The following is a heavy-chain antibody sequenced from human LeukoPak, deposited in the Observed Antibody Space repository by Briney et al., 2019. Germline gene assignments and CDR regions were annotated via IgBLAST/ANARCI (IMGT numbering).Heavy chain of an antibody. CDR2: IKQDGGEK. CDR1: GFTFSNYW. V-gene: IGHV3-7*01. J-gene: IGHJ3*02. D-gene: IGHD3-10*01. Sequence: PGGSLRLSCAASGFTFSNYWMNWVRQAPGKGLEWVANIKQDGGEKSYVDSVKGRFTISRDNAKNSLHLQMNSLRAEDTAVYYCARDRGGSASNGFDAFDIWGQGTMVTVSS. CDR3: ARDRGGSASNGFDAFDI.